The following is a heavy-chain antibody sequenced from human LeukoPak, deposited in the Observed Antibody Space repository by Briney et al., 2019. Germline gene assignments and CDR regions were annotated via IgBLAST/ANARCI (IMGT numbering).Heavy chain of an antibody. CDR3: ARDSDTAMVTGYYYYGMDV. CDR2: ISAYNGNT. J-gene: IGHJ6*02. D-gene: IGHD5-18*01. Sequence: VASVKVSCKASGYTFTSYGISWVRQAPGQGLEWMGWISAYNGNTNYAQKLQGRVTMTTDTSTSTAYMELRSLRSDDTAVYYCARDSDTAMVTGYYYYGMDVWGQGTTVTVSS. CDR1: GYTFTSYG. V-gene: IGHV1-18*01.